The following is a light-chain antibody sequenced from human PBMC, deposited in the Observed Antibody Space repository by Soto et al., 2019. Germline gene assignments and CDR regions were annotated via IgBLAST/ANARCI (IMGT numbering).Light chain of an antibody. CDR3: LQHNTYPCT. J-gene: IGKJ2*02. CDR2: AAF. V-gene: IGKV1-17*01. CDR1: QGIRND. Sequence: DIQMTQSPSCLSASVGDRVTITWRASQGIRNDLAWYQQKPGKAPNRLIYAAFSLQSGVPSRFSGSGSGTDFTLTISGVQPEDFATYYCLQHNTYPCTFGQGTKLEIK.